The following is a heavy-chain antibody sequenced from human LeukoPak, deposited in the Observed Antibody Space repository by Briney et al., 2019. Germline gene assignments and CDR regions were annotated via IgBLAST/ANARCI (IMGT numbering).Heavy chain of an antibody. CDR3: ARVRGGSGRSYAADAFDI. Sequence: GGSLRLSCAASRFTFSNYWMHWVRQAPGKGLVWVSRIYNDGSSTSYADSVKGRSTISRDNAKSTLYLQMNSLRAEDTAVYYCARVRGGSGRSYAADAFDIWGQGTMVTVSS. CDR2: IYNDGSST. D-gene: IGHD1-26*01. V-gene: IGHV3-74*01. CDR1: RFTFSNYW. J-gene: IGHJ3*02.